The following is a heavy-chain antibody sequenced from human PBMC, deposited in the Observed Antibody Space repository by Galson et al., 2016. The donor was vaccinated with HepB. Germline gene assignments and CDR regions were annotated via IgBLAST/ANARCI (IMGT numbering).Heavy chain of an antibody. CDR1: GGPISSGFYY. CDR3: AVIVVVATSVDY. J-gene: IGHJ4*02. CDR2: AHSRGTT. D-gene: IGHD2-21*01. Sequence: SETLSLTCAVSGGPISSGFYYWSWIRQPPGKGLEWIGSAHSRGTTYYNPSLKSRVSMSLDTSKNHFSLKVTSVTAADTAVYFCAVIVVVATSVDYWGPGKLVTVS. V-gene: IGHV4-39*02.